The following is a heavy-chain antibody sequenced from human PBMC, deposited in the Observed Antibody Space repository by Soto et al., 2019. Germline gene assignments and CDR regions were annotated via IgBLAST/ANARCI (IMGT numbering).Heavy chain of an antibody. J-gene: IGHJ4*02. CDR2: IIPLFGIT. V-gene: IGHV1-69*02. Sequence: QVQLVQSGAEVKKPGSSVTVSCKASGGIFNRYSVSWVRQAPGQGLEWMGRIIPLFGITNYAQKFQGRVMITADKSTNTAYMEVNGLRSEDTALYYCATFYGGDCTTTTCYGDFDYWGQGTLVTVTS. CDR3: ATFYGGDCTTTTCYGDFDY. CDR1: GGIFNRYS. D-gene: IGHD2-2*01.